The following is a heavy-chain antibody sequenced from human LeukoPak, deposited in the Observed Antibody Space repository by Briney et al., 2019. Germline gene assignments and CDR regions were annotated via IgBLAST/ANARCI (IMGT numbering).Heavy chain of an antibody. CDR3: ARGGGYGDYAFDI. V-gene: IGHV4-39*07. D-gene: IGHD4-17*01. Sequence: SETLSLTCTVSGGSISSSSYYWGWIRQPPGKGLEWIGSIYYSGSTYYNPSLKSRVTISVDTSKNQFSLKLSPVTAADTAVYYCARGGGYGDYAFDIWGQGTMDTVSS. J-gene: IGHJ3*02. CDR1: GGSISSSSYY. CDR2: IYYSGST.